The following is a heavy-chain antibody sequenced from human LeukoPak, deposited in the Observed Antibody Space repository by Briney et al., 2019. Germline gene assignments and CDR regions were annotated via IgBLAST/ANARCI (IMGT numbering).Heavy chain of an antibody. Sequence: GASVKVSCKASGYTFTSYGISWVRQAPGQGLEWMGRTIPIFGTANYAQKFQGRVTITTDESTSTAYMELSSLRSEDTAVYYCARVPDYYDSSGYYMDVWGKGTTVTVSS. V-gene: IGHV1-69*05. D-gene: IGHD3-22*01. CDR2: TIPIFGTA. CDR3: ARVPDYYDSSGYYMDV. CDR1: GYTFTSYG. J-gene: IGHJ6*03.